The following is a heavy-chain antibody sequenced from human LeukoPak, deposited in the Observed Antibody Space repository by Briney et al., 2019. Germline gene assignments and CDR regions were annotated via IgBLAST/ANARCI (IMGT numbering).Heavy chain of an antibody. Sequence: AASVKVSCKASGYTFTSYYMHWVRQAPGQGLEWMGIINPSGGSTSYAQKFQGRVTMTRDTSTSTVYMELSSLRSEDTAVYYCAREYYYDSSGYNWFDPWGQGTLVTVSS. CDR2: INPSGGST. CDR1: GYTFTSYY. D-gene: IGHD3-22*01. CDR3: AREYYYDSSGYNWFDP. V-gene: IGHV1-46*01. J-gene: IGHJ5*02.